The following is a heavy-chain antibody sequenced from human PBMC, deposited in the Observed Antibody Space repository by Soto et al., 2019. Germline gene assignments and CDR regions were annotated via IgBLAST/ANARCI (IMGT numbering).Heavy chain of an antibody. CDR3: AKDSYDFWSGYYTGLLAY. V-gene: IGHV3-30*18. D-gene: IGHD3-3*01. J-gene: IGHJ4*02. CDR1: GFTLSSYG. CDR2: ISYDGSNK. Sequence: GGSLRLSCAASGFTLSSYGMHWVRQAPGKGLEWVAVISYDGSNKYYADSVKGRFTISRDNSKNTLYLQMNSLRAEDTAVYYCAKDSYDFWSGYYTGLLAYWGQGTLVTVSS.